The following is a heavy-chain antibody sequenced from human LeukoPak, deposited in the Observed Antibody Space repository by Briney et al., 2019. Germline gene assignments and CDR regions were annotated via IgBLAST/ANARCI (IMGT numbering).Heavy chain of an antibody. CDR2: ISGSSSYV. J-gene: IGHJ6*03. V-gene: IGHV3-21*01. CDR3: ARAMVQVSYFYYMDV. D-gene: IGHD3-10*01. Sequence: GGSLRLSCTASGLSFSTHSMNWVRQAPGKGLEWVSSISGSSSYVFYADSVKGRFTVSRDNAKNSLYLQVNSLRGEDSAVYYCARAMVQVSYFYYMDVWGKGTTIIVSS. CDR1: GLSFSTHS.